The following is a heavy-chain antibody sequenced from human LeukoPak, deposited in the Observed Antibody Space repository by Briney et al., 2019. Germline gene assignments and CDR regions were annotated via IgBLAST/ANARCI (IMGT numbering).Heavy chain of an antibody. CDR3: ATGILAARPYYFDY. CDR2: IKQDGSEK. V-gene: IGHV3-7*01. J-gene: IGHJ4*02. D-gene: IGHD6-6*01. Sequence: GGSLRLSCAASGFTFSSYWMSWVRQAPGKGLEWVANIKQDGSEKYYVDSVKGRFTISRDNAKNSLYLQMNNLRAEDTAVYYCATGILAARPYYFDYWGQGTLVTVSS. CDR1: GFTFSSYW.